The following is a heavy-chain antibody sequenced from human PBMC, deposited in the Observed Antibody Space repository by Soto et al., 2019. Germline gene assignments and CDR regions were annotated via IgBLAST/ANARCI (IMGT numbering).Heavy chain of an antibody. V-gene: IGHV4-31*03. D-gene: IGHD3-10*01. CDR3: ARVKSMVRGVIDTPTYYYYGMDV. J-gene: IGHJ6*02. CDR1: GGSISSGRYY. Sequence: PSETLSLTCTVSGGSISSGRYYWSWIRQHPGKGLEWIGYIYYSGSTYYNPSLKCRVTISVDTSKNQFSLKLSSVTAADTAVYYCARVKSMVRGVIDTPTYYYYGMDVWGQGTTVTSP. CDR2: IYYSGST.